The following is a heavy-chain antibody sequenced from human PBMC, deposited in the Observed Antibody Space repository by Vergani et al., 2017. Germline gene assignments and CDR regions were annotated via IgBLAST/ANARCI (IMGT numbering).Heavy chain of an antibody. Sequence: QVQLQESGPGLVKPSQTLSLTCTVSGGSISSGDYYWSWIRQPPGKGLEWIGYIYYSGSTYYHPSLKIRVTISVDTSKNQFSLKLSSVTAADPAVYYCARGGGYSGYDCIDYWGQGTLVTVSS. V-gene: IGHV4-30-4*01. CDR2: IYYSGST. CDR3: ARGGGYSGYDCIDY. J-gene: IGHJ4*02. D-gene: IGHD5-12*01. CDR1: GGSISSGDYY.